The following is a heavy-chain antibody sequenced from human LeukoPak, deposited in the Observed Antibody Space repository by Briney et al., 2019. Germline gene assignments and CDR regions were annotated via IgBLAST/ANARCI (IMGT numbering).Heavy chain of an antibody. J-gene: IGHJ4*02. CDR3: ARTPETYSSGWYKFNYFDY. Sequence: PSETLSLTCAVYGGSFSGYYWSWIRQPPGKGLEWIGEINHSGSTNYNPSLKSRVTISVDTSKNQFSLKLSSVTAADTAVYYCARTPETYSSGWYKFNYFDYWGQGTLVTVSS. CDR2: INHSGST. D-gene: IGHD6-19*01. V-gene: IGHV4-34*01. CDR1: GGSFSGYY.